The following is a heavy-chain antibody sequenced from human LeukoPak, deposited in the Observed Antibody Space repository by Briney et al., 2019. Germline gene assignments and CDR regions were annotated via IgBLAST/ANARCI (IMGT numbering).Heavy chain of an antibody. Sequence: PSETLSLTCAVYGGSFSGYYWSWIRQPPREGLEWIGEINHSGSTNYNPSLKSRVTISVDTSKNQFSLKLSSVTAADTAVYYCARGHRDYVWGSYRLSWFDPWGQGTLVTVSS. V-gene: IGHV4-34*01. J-gene: IGHJ5*02. CDR1: GGSFSGYY. CDR2: INHSGST. CDR3: ARGHRDYVWGSYRLSWFDP. D-gene: IGHD3-16*02.